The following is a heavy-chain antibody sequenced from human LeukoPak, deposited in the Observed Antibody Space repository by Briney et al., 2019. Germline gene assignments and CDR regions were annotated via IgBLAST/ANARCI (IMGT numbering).Heavy chain of an antibody. Sequence: VASVKVSCKASGYTFTSYDIIWVRQAPGQGLEWMGWISAYNGNTNYAQKLQGRVTTTTDSSTSTVYMELRSLRSDDTAVYYCARSTVVTRYGDYWGQGTLVTVSS. J-gene: IGHJ4*02. D-gene: IGHD4-23*01. CDR2: ISAYNGNT. V-gene: IGHV1-18*01. CDR3: ARSTVVTRYGDY. CDR1: GYTFTSYD.